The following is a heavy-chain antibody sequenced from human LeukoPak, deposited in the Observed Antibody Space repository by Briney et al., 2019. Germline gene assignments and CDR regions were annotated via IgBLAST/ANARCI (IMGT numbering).Heavy chain of an antibody. CDR1: GGTFNTYA. Sequence: GASVKVSCKASGGTFNTYAISWVRQAPGQGLEWMGGIIPIFATPTYAQRFQGRVTITRDDSSSTAYMELNSLRSDDTAVYYCAKSLSSCSSTGGPSPYYYYYMDVWGEGTTVTVSS. V-gene: IGHV1-69*05. D-gene: IGHD2-2*01. J-gene: IGHJ6*03. CDR3: AKSLSSCSSTGGPSPYYYYYMDV. CDR2: IIPIFATP.